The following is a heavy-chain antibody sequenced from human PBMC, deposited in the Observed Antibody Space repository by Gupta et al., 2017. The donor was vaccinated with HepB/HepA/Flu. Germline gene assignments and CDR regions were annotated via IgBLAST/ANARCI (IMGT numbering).Heavy chain of an antibody. D-gene: IGHD3-16*01. V-gene: IGHV1-3*01. Sequence: QVQLVQSGAEVKKPGASVKVSCEASGYTFSRYGVQWVRQAPGQRLEWMGWINGGNGKTKYSQNFQGRITITRDTSASTVYMELSSLRSKDTAIYYCVRDATVIGPPDSPPGGYWGQGTQVTVSS. J-gene: IGHJ4*02. CDR1: GYTFSRYG. CDR3: VRDATVIGPPDSPPGGY. CDR2: INGGNGKT.